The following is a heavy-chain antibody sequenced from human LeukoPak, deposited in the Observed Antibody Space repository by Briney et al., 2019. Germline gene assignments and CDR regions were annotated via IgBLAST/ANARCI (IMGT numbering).Heavy chain of an antibody. CDR2: ISAYNGNT. Sequence: ASVKVSCKASGYTFTSYGISWVRQAPGQGLEWMGWISAYNGNTNYAPKLQGRVTMTTDTSTSTAYMELRSLRSDDTAVYYCARGDDYYGSGSYPRTAIYDYWGQGTLVTVSS. CDR3: ARGDDYYGSGSYPRTAIYDY. J-gene: IGHJ4*02. V-gene: IGHV1-18*01. D-gene: IGHD3-10*01. CDR1: GYTFTSYG.